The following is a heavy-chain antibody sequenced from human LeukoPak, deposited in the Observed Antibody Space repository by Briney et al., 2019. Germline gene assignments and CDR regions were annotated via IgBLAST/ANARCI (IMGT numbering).Heavy chain of an antibody. D-gene: IGHD6-13*01. Sequence: SETLSLTCTVSGGSISSYYWSWIRQPAGKGLEWIGRIYSTGSTNYNPSLKSRVTVSVDTSKNQFSLRLRSVTAADTAVYYCARQIASAGTAGFDFWGQGALVTVSS. V-gene: IGHV4-4*07. J-gene: IGHJ4*02. CDR1: GGSISSYY. CDR3: ARQIASAGTAGFDF. CDR2: IYSTGST.